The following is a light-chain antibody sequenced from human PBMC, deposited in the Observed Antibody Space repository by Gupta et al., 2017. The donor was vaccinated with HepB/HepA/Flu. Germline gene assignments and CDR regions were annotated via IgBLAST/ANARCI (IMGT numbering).Light chain of an antibody. CDR1: QSVSNH. CDR2: ETS. Sequence: IVLPQSPSTLSLSPGERATLSCSASQSVSNHLAWYQQKHGQALRLLIFETSIRATGIPGRSSGSGSGTDFSLTIGSVEPEDFEIYYCQQRTFGGGTKVEIK. CDR3: QQRT. V-gene: IGKV3-11*01. J-gene: IGKJ4*01.